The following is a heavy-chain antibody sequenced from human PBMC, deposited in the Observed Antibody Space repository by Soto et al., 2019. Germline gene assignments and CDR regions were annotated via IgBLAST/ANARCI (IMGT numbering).Heavy chain of an antibody. CDR2: IIPIFGTA. J-gene: IGHJ3*02. Sequence: GASVKVSCKASGGTFSSYAISWVRQAPGQGLEWMGGIIPIFGTANYAQRFQGRVTITADESTSTAYMELSSLRSEDTAVYYCARERRRFGGVIVGGAFDIWGQGTMVTVS. CDR3: ARERRRFGGVIVGGAFDI. D-gene: IGHD3-16*02. V-gene: IGHV1-69*13. CDR1: GGTFSSYA.